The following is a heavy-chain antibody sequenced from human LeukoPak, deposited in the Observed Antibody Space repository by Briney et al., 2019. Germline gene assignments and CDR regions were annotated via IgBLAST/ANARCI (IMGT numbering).Heavy chain of an antibody. V-gene: IGHV3-23*01. Sequence: QPGGSLRLSCAASGFTFSSYAMGWVRQAPGKGLEWVSAISGSGGSTYYADSVKGRFTISRDNSKNTLYPQMNSLRAEDTAVYYCANLQLSLASSPYWGQGTLVTVSS. J-gene: IGHJ4*02. D-gene: IGHD5-18*01. CDR3: ANLQLSLASSPY. CDR2: ISGSGGST. CDR1: GFTFSSYA.